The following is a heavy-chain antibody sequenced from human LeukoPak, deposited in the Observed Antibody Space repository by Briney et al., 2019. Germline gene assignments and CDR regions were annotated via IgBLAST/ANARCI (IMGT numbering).Heavy chain of an antibody. J-gene: IGHJ5*02. CDR1: GGSISSYY. CDR2: IYYSGST. D-gene: IGHD3-9*01. V-gene: IGHV4-59*12. Sequence: KSSETLSLTCTVSGGSISSYYWSWIRQPPGKGLEWIGYIYYSGSTNYNPSLKSRVTMSVDTSKNQFSLKLSSVTAADTAVYYCARDGEYSYDILTGYLGTLDAFDPWGQGTLVTVSS. CDR3: ARDGEYSYDILTGYLGTLDAFDP.